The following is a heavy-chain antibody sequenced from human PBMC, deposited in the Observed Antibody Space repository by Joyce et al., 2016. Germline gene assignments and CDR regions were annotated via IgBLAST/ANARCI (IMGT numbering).Heavy chain of an antibody. CDR3: ARDGIRCSGYGAFDY. J-gene: IGHJ4*02. V-gene: IGHV4-31*11. Sequence: ESGPGLVNPSQTLSLTCAVSGGSISSGGYYWTWIRKHPGKGLEWIGYIYFSGIPYYNPSLKSRVAISVDRSANQFSLQLSSVTAADTAVYFCARDGIRCSGYGAFDYWGQGTLVTGSS. CDR2: IYFSGIP. CDR1: GGSISSGGYY. D-gene: IGHD5-12*01.